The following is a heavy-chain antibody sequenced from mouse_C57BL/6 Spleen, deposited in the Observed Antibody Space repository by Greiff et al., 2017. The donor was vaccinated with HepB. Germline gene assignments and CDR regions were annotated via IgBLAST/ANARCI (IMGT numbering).Heavy chain of an antibody. CDR3: AVGNYYAMDY. V-gene: IGHV3-6*01. CDR2: ISYDGSN. CDR1: GYSITSGYY. D-gene: IGHD2-1*01. Sequence: DVKLQESGPGLVKPSQSLSLTCSVTGYSITSGYYWNWIRQFPGNKLEWMGYISYDGSNNYNPSLKNRISITRDTSKNQFFLKLNSVTTEDTATYYCAVGNYYAMDYWGQGTSVTVSS. J-gene: IGHJ4*01.